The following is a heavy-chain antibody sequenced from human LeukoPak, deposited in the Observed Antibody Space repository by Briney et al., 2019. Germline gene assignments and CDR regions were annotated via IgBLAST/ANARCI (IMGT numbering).Heavy chain of an antibody. D-gene: IGHD3-10*01. V-gene: IGHV3-7*05. J-gene: IGHJ4*02. CDR2: IKQDGSEK. Sequence: GGSLRLSCAASGFTFRNYWMSWVRQAPGKGLEWVANIKQDGSEKYYVDSVKGRFTISRDNAKNSLYLRMNSLRAEDTAVYYCARNRGFEYWGQGTLVTVSS. CDR1: GFTFRNYW. CDR3: ARNRGFEY.